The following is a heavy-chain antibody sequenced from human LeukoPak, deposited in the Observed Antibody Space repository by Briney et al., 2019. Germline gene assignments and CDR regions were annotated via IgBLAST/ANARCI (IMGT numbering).Heavy chain of an antibody. J-gene: IGHJ5*02. V-gene: IGHV4-61*02. CDR2: IYTSGST. CDR3: ASGSYYHVGWFDP. Sequence: SETLSLTCTVSGGSISSGSYYWSWIRQPAGKRLEWIGRIYTSGSTNYNPSLKSRVTISVDTSKNQFSLKLSSVTAADTAVYYCASGSYYHVGWFDPWGQGTLVTVSS. CDR1: GGSISSGSYY. D-gene: IGHD1-26*01.